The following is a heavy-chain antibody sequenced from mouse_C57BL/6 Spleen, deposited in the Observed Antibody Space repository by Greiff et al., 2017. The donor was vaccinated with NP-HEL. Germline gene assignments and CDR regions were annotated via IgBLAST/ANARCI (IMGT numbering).Heavy chain of an antibody. D-gene: IGHD2-3*01. V-gene: IGHV1-82*01. CDR1: GYAFSSSW. J-gene: IGHJ1*03. CDR2: IYPGVGDT. Sequence: QVQLQQSGPELVKPGASVKISCKASGYAFSSSWMNWVKQRPGKGLEWIGWIYPGVGDTNYNGQFKGKATLTADKSSCTASMQLSSLTSMVSAVYYLESWGYYVHFDVWGTGTTVTVSS. CDR3: ESWGYYVHFDV.